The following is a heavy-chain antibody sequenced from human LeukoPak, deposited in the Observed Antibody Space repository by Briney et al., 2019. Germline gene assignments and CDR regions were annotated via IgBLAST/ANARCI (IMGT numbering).Heavy chain of an antibody. CDR3: ARGVGMATYYFDY. V-gene: IGHV4-59*01. J-gene: IGHJ4*02. CDR2: IYYSGST. D-gene: IGHD5-24*01. Sequence: SETLSLTCTVFGGSISSYYWSWIRQPPGKGLEWIGYIYYSGSTNYNPSLKSRVTISVDTSKDQFSLKLSSVTAADTAVYYCARGVGMATYYFDYWGQGTLVTVSS. CDR1: GGSISSYY.